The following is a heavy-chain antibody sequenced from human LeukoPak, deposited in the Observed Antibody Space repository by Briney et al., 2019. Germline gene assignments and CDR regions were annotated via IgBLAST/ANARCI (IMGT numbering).Heavy chain of an antibody. CDR1: GGSFSGYY. Sequence: SETLSLTCAVYGGSFSGYYWSWIRQPPGKGLEWIGEINHSGSTNYNPSLKSRVTISVDTSKNQFSLKLSSVTAADTAVYYCASYGSGSYYASRYYYYYVDVWGKGTTVTISS. V-gene: IGHV4-34*01. D-gene: IGHD3-10*01. CDR2: INHSGST. J-gene: IGHJ6*03. CDR3: ASYGSGSYYASRYYYYYVDV.